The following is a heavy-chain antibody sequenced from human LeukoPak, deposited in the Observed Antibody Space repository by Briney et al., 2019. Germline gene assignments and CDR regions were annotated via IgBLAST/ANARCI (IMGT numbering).Heavy chain of an antibody. J-gene: IGHJ4*02. CDR3: ARGSVYSDS. Sequence: LETLSLTCTVSGGSISSYYVSWIRQPPGKGLEWIGYISYTGSTDYNPSLKSRVTISVDMSKNQFSLKVSSVTAADTAVYYCARGSVYSDSWGQGTLVTVSS. CDR1: GGSISSYY. CDR2: ISYTGST. V-gene: IGHV4-59*01.